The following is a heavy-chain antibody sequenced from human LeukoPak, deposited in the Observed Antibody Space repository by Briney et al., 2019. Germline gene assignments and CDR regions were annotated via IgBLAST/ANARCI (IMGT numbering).Heavy chain of an antibody. CDR2: ISYDGSNK. D-gene: IGHD3-22*01. CDR1: GFTFSSYA. CDR3: ARDHDSSGYHSMGDDY. J-gene: IGHJ4*02. Sequence: GGSLRLSCAASGFTFSSYAMHWVRQAPGKGLGWVAVISYDGSNKYYADSVKGRFTISRDNSKNTLYLQMNSLRAEDTAVYYCARDHDSSGYHSMGDDYWGQGTLVTVSS. V-gene: IGHV3-30*04.